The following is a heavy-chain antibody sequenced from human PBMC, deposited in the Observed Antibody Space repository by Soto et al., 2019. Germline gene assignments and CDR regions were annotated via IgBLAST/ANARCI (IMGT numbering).Heavy chain of an antibody. CDR1: VGTFSDYN. D-gene: IGHD2-8*01. V-gene: IGHV1-69*02. J-gene: IGHJ6*03. CDR3: ARVEGTRTTNFYHYMDV. CDR2: IIPKLGIT. Sequence: VQLVQSGAEVKRPGSSVKVSCKAPVGTFSDYNIAWVRQARGQGLEWMGRIIPKLGITNYAHKFQDRVRIAADKATSTAYMELTSLRYEDTAVYFCARVEGTRTTNFYHYMDVWGEGTSVNVS.